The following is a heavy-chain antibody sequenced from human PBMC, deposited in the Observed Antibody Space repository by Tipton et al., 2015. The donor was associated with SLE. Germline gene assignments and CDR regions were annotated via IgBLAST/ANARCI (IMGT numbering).Heavy chain of an antibody. V-gene: IGHV4-39*01. CDR2: IYYSGTT. CDR1: GGSISGTSHY. J-gene: IGHJ1*01. D-gene: IGHD6-13*01. CDR3: GRGRYGSSRYFQH. Sequence: TLSLTCTVSGGSISGTSHYWGWIRQSPGKGLEWLGRIYYSGTTYYNPSLKSRVTISVDTSKNQISLKLRSVTAADTAVYYCGRGRYGSSRYFQHWGQGTLVTVSS.